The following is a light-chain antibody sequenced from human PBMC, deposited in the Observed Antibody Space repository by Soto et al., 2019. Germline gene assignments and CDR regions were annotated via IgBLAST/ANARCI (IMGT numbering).Light chain of an antibody. V-gene: IGKV3-11*01. J-gene: IGKJ4*01. CDR1: QSICSS. Sequence: EIVVTQSPATLSLSPGERATLSCRASQSICSSLVWFQQRPGQAPRLLFYDASNRATDIPARFSGSGSGTDFTLTISSLEPEDFAVYYCLQRYNWPLTFGGGTKVEIK. CDR2: DAS. CDR3: LQRYNWPLT.